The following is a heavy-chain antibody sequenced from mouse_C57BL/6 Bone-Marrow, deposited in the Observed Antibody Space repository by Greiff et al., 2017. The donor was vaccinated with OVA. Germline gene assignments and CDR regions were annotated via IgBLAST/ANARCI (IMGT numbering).Heavy chain of an antibody. CDR2: IRNKANGYTT. CDR3: ARSSFYDYDDY. V-gene: IGHV7-3*01. CDR1: GFTFTDYY. Sequence: EVQLVESGGGLVQPGGSLSLSCAASGFTFTDYYMSWVRQPPGKALEWLGFIRNKANGYTTEYSASVKGRFTISRDNSQSILYLQMNALRAEDSATYYCARSSFYDYDDYWGQGTTLTVSS. J-gene: IGHJ2*01. D-gene: IGHD2-4*01.